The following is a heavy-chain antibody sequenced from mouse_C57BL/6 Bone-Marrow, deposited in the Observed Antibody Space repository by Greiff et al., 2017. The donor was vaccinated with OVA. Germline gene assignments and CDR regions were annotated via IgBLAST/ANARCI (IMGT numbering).Heavy chain of an antibody. Sequence: VQLQQSGAELMKPGASVKLSCKATGYTFTGYWIEWVKQRPGPGLEWIGEILPGSGSTNYNAKFKGKATFTADTSSNTAYMQLSSLTTEDSAIYYCARFYDGLFDDWGQGTTLTVSS. CDR2: ILPGSGST. CDR1: GYTFTGYW. V-gene: IGHV1-9*01. J-gene: IGHJ2*01. D-gene: IGHD2-3*01. CDR3: ARFYDGLFDD.